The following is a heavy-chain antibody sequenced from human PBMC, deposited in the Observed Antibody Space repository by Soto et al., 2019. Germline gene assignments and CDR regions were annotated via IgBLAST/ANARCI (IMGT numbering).Heavy chain of an antibody. CDR2: INPNSGGT. CDR1: GYTFTGYY. J-gene: IGHJ6*02. V-gene: IGHV1-2*04. D-gene: IGHD3-10*01. Sequence: QVQLVQSGAEVKKPGASVKVSCKASGYTFTGYYMHWVRQAPGQGLEWMGWINPNSGGTNYAQKFQGWVTMPRDTSIRTACMELSRLRSDDTAVYSCARGGGVCFGEATHGMDVWGQGTTVTVSS. CDR3: ARGGGVCFGEATHGMDV.